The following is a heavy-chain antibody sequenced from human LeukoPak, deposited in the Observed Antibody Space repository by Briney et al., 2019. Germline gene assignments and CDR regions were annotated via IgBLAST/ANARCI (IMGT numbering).Heavy chain of an antibody. CDR2: INSDGSNA. CDR3: ARGGGNHAFDI. CDR1: EFSFGSNY. D-gene: IGHD6-25*01. Sequence: PGGSLRLSCAASEFSFGSNYMTWVRQAPGKGLVWVSRINSDGSNAIYADSVRGRFTISRDNAKNTLYLQMNSLRDEDTAVYYCARGGGNHAFDIWGQGTMVTVSS. J-gene: IGHJ3*02. V-gene: IGHV3-74*01.